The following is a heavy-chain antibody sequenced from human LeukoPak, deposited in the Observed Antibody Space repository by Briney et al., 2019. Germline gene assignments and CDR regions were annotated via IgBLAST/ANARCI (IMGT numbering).Heavy chain of an antibody. CDR3: ARVNSVATADFGY. J-gene: IGHJ4*02. D-gene: IGHD2-21*02. CDR1: GGTFSSYA. Sequence: SVKVSCKASGGTFSSYAISWVRQAPGQGLEWMGGIIPIFGTANYAQKFQGRVTITADESTSTAYMELNSLRSEDTAVYYCARVNSVATADFGYWGQGTLVTVSS. V-gene: IGHV1-69*13. CDR2: IIPIFGTA.